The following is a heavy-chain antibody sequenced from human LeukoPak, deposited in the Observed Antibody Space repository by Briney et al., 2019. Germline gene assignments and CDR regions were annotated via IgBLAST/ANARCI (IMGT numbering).Heavy chain of an antibody. Sequence: PSETLSLTCTVSGGSISRGGHYWSWIRQPPGKGLEWIGYIYHSESLYYNPSLKSRVTISVDRSKNQFSLKLNSVTAADTAVYYCARDGRPPHYYDSSGYYSFQHWGQGTLVTVSS. J-gene: IGHJ1*01. D-gene: IGHD3-22*01. CDR2: IYHSESL. CDR3: ARDGRPPHYYDSSGYYSFQH. V-gene: IGHV4-30-2*01. CDR1: GGSISRGGHY.